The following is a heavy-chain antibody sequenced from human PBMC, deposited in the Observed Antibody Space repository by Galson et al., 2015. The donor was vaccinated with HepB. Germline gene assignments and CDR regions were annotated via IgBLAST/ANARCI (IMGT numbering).Heavy chain of an antibody. CDR1: GFTFSSYG. V-gene: IGHV3-48*03. J-gene: IGHJ2*01. CDR2: ISSSGSTI. D-gene: IGHD3-22*01. CDR3: ARVTVVVIANYWYFDL. Sequence: SLRLSCAASGFTFSSYGMTWVRQAPGKGLELVSYISSSGSTIYYADSVKGRFTISGDSAKNSLYLQMNSLRAEDTAVYYCARVTVVVIANYWYFDLWGRGTLVTVSS.